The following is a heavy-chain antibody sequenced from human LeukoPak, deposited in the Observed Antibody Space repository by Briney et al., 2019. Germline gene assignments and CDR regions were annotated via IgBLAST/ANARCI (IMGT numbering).Heavy chain of an antibody. V-gene: IGHV3-48*04. Sequence: GGSLRLSCAASGFTFSSYGMNWVRQAPGKGLEWVSYISSSGSTVHYADSVKGRFSISRDNAKKSLFLQMNSLRAEDTAVYYCASRTHYYGSGSGAFDIWGQGTKVSVSS. CDR1: GFTFSSYG. CDR2: ISSSGSTV. J-gene: IGHJ3*02. D-gene: IGHD3-10*01. CDR3: ASRTHYYGSGSGAFDI.